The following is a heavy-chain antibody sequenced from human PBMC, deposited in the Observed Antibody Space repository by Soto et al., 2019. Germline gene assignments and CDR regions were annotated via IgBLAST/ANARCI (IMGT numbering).Heavy chain of an antibody. D-gene: IGHD6-13*01. V-gene: IGHV5-51*01. CDR2: IYPGDSDT. J-gene: IGHJ6*02. Sequence: GESLKISCKGSGYSFTSYWIGWVRQMPGKGLEWMGIIYPGDSDTRYSPSFQGQVTISADKSISTAYLQWSSLKASDTAMYYCARLGLFIAAAGTPYYYGMDVWGQGTTVTVSS. CDR1: GYSFTSYW. CDR3: ARLGLFIAAAGTPYYYGMDV.